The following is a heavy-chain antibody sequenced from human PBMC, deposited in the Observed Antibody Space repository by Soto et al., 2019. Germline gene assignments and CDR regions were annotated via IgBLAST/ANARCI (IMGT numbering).Heavy chain of an antibody. Sequence: SETLSLTCTVSGGSISSSSYYWGWIRQPPGQGREWIGSIYFSGSTYYNPSLKSRVTISDETSKIQCSLKLSSGTAADTAVYYCARRPSSGYYPFDYWGQGTLVTVSS. V-gene: IGHV4-39*01. CDR3: ARRPSSGYYPFDY. D-gene: IGHD3-22*01. J-gene: IGHJ4*02. CDR1: GGSISSSSYY. CDR2: IYFSGST.